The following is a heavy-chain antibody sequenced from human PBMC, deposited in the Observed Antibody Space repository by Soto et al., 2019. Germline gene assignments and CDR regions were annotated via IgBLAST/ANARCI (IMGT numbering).Heavy chain of an antibody. CDR2: ISGSGGST. D-gene: IGHD4-4*01. CDR3: AKLQQSNGMDV. V-gene: IGHV3-23*01. J-gene: IGHJ6*02. Sequence: EVQLLESGGGLVQPGGSLRLSCAAPEFTFNNHAMTWVRQAPGKGLEWVSTISGSGGSTYSADSVKGRFTISRDNSKNTLYLQMNSLRAEDTALYYCAKLQQSNGMDVWGQGTTVTVSS. CDR1: EFTFNNHA.